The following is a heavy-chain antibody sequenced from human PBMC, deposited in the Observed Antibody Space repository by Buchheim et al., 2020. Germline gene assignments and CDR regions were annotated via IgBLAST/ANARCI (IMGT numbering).Heavy chain of an antibody. V-gene: IGHV3-23*01. D-gene: IGHD3-22*01. J-gene: IGHJ5*01. Sequence: VQLLESGGGLVQPGGSLRLSCAASGFTFSSYAMIWVRQAPGKGLEWVSGISGSATATYYADLVKGRFTISRDNSKNTLYLQMSSLRAEDTAIYYCAKGRDSSSLNWFDCWGQGTL. CDR2: ISGSATAT. CDR1: GFTFSSYA. CDR3: AKGRDSSSLNWFDC.